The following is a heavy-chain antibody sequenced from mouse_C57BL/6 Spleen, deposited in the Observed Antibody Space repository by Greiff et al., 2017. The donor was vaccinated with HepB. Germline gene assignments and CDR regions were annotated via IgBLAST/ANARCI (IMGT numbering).Heavy chain of an antibody. V-gene: IGHV1-81*01. CDR1: GYTFTSYG. CDR2: IYPRSGNT. Sequence: VQLQQSGAELARPGASVKLSCKASGYTFTSYGISWVKQRTGQGLEWIGEIYPRSGNTYYNEKFKGKATLTADKSSSTAYMELRSLTSEDSAVYFCARWGYDVAYWGQGTLVTVSA. J-gene: IGHJ3*01. CDR3: ARWGYDVAY. D-gene: IGHD2-2*01.